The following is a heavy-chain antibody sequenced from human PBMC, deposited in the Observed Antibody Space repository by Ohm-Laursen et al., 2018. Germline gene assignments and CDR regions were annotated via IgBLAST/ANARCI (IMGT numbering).Heavy chain of an antibody. CDR1: GFTFRDYY. CDR2: ISNSGSNT. V-gene: IGHV3-11*04. CDR3: VRGNEGPDY. Sequence: SLRLSCAASGFTFRDYYVTWIRQAPGKGLEWVSYISNSGSNTYYADSVKGRLTISRDNAGNTLYLQMNSLRVEDTAVYYCVRGNEGPDYWGRGTLVTVSS. J-gene: IGHJ4*02.